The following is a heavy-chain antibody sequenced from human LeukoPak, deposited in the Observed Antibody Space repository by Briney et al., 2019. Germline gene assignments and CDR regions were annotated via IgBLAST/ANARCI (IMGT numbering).Heavy chain of an antibody. J-gene: IGHJ3*02. CDR1: GYTFTGYY. CDR2: INPNSGGT. V-gene: IGHV1-2*02. D-gene: IGHD3-22*01. Sequence: ASVTVSCKASGYTFTGYYMHWVRQAPGQGLEWMGWINPNSGGTNYAQKLQGRVTMTTDTYTSTAYMELRSLKSDDTAVYYCASLKNYYDSSGYLVTDALDIWGQGTMVTVSS. CDR3: ASLKNYYDSSGYLVTDALDI.